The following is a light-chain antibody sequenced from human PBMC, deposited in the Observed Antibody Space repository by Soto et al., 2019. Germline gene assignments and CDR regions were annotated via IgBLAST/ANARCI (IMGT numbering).Light chain of an antibody. CDR3: QQYWSTPLT. CDR2: WAS. J-gene: IGKJ4*01. Sequence: DIVMTQSPESLAVSLGERATSNCKSTQSGLSSSTNKNYLAWYQQKPGQPPKLLIYWASTRESGVPDRFSGSGSGTDFILTISSLQAEDVAVYYCQQYWSTPLTFGGGTKVEIK. V-gene: IGKV4-1*01. CDR1: QSGLSSSTNKNY.